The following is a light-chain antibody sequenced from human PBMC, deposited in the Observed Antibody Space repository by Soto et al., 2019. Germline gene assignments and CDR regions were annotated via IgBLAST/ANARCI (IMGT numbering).Light chain of an antibody. J-gene: IGLJ1*01. V-gene: IGLV2-14*01. Sequence: QSVLTQPASVSGSPGQSITISCTGTGSDVGGYNHVSWYQQHPGKAPKLIIYEVSNRPSGISNRFSGSKSGNTASLTISGLQAEDDADYYCSSYTSSTTYVFATGTKVTVL. CDR3: SSYTSSTTYV. CDR2: EVS. CDR1: GSDVGGYNH.